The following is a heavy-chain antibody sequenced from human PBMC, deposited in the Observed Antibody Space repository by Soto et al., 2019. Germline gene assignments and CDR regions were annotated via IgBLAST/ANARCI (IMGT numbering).Heavy chain of an antibody. J-gene: IGHJ4*02. D-gene: IGHD7-27*01. Sequence: SETLSLTCTVSDYSISSDYYWGWIRQSPGNGLEWIASFYHTGSTHYNPSLKSRVTISVDTSKNQFSLKLTSVTAADTAVYLCARFPGYWGQVILVTFSS. CDR3: ARFPGY. CDR1: DYSISSDYY. CDR2: FYHTGST. V-gene: IGHV4-38-2*02.